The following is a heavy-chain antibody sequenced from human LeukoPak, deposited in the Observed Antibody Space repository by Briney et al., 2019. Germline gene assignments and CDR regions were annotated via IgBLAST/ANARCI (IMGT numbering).Heavy chain of an antibody. Sequence: PGGSLRLSCTASGFTFGDYAMSWVRQAPGKGLEWVGFIRSKAYGGTTEYAASVKARFTISRDDSKTIAYLQMNSLSTEDTAVYYCTRGLLPTAWGQGTLVTVSS. CDR3: TRGLLPTA. CDR1: GFTFGDYA. V-gene: IGHV3-49*04. CDR2: IRSKAYGGTT. D-gene: IGHD3-22*01. J-gene: IGHJ5*02.